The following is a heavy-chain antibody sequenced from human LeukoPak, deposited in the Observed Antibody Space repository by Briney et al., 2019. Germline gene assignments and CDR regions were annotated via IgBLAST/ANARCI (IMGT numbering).Heavy chain of an antibody. J-gene: IGHJ5*02. Sequence: ASVKVSCKASGYTFTIYAMHWVRQAPGQRLEWMGWINAGNGNTKYSQKFQGRVTITRDTSASTAYMELSSLRSEDTAVYYCARSGSAMVRGVPWRGNWFDHWGQGTPVTVSS. V-gene: IGHV1-3*01. CDR2: INAGNGNT. CDR1: GYTFTIYA. CDR3: ARSGSAMVRGVPWRGNWFDH. D-gene: IGHD3-10*01.